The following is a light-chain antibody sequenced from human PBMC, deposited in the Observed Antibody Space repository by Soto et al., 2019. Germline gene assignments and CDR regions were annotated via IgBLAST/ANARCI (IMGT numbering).Light chain of an antibody. CDR2: VNSDDSH. CDR3: QTWGTGIRV. V-gene: IGLV4-69*01. CDR1: SGHSSYA. Sequence: QPVLTQSPSASASLGASVKLTCTLSSGHSSYAIAWHQQQPEKGPRYLMKVNSDDSHSKGDGIPDRFSGSSSGAERYLTISSLQSEDEADYYCQTWGTGIRVFGGGTKLTVL. J-gene: IGLJ3*02.